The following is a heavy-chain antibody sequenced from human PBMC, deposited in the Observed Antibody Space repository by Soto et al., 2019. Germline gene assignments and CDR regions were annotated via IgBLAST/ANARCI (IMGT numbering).Heavy chain of an antibody. CDR2: ISPYNHNT. J-gene: IGHJ4*02. CDR3: ARVVIGPEYYFDY. D-gene: IGHD3-16*01. Sequence: ASVKVSFKASGYTFTSYGFSWLRQAPGQGLGWMGWISPYNHNTNYAQKLQGRVTMTTDTSTSTAYMELRSLRSDDTAVYYCARVVIGPEYYFDYWGQGTLVTVSS. V-gene: IGHV1-18*04. CDR1: GYTFTSYG.